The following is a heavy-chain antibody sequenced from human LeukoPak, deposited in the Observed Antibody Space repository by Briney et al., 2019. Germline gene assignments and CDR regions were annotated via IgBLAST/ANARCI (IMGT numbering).Heavy chain of an antibody. D-gene: IGHD7-27*01. CDR1: GFTFSSYA. Sequence: GGSLRLSCAASGFTFSSYAMSWVRQAPGKGLEWVSAISGSGGSTYYADSVKGRFTISRDNSKNTLYLQMNSLRAEDTAVYYCAWKLGNRGRTNAFDIWGQGTMVTVSS. CDR3: AWKLGNRGRTNAFDI. CDR2: ISGSGGST. J-gene: IGHJ3*02. V-gene: IGHV3-23*01.